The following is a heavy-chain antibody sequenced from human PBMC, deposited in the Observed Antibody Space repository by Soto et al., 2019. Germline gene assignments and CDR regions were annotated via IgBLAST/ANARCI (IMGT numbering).Heavy chain of an antibody. J-gene: IGHJ5*02. V-gene: IGHV4-31*03. CDR3: ARLRIATNNYKWFDP. D-gene: IGHD2-21*01. CDR1: DASLNSGNYY. Sequence: SETLSLTCSVSDASLNSGNYYWSWIRQVSGKGLEWIGHLYVTGAVDYNPSLRDRITISQDTSERQFSLNLRLVTAADTAVYYCARLRIATNNYKWFDPWGQGTLVTVS. CDR2: LYVTGAV.